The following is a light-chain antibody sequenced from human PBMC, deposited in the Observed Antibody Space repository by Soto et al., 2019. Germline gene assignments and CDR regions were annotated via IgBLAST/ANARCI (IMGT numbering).Light chain of an antibody. Sequence: DIQMTQSPSTLSASVGDRVTITCRASQSISGWLAWYQQKPGKDPKLLISKATHLESGVPSRFSGSGSGTEFPLTISRLHSDDSATYYCKQYNDYSRTFGQGTKLEIK. J-gene: IGKJ1*01. CDR1: QSISGW. CDR2: KAT. CDR3: KQYNDYSRT. V-gene: IGKV1-5*03.